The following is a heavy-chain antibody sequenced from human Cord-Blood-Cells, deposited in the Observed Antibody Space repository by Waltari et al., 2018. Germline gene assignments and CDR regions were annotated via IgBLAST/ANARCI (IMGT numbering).Heavy chain of an antibody. Sequence: EVQLVESGGGLVQPGGSLRLSCAASGFTFSSYWMSWVRQAPGNGVEGVANIKQDGSEKYYVDSVKGRFTISRDNAKNSLYLQMNSLRAEDTAVYYCARPLVGATVTVDYWGQGTLVTVSS. J-gene: IGHJ4*02. CDR3: ARPLVGATVTVDY. CDR2: IKQDGSEK. CDR1: GFTFSSYW. D-gene: IGHD1-26*01. V-gene: IGHV3-7*03.